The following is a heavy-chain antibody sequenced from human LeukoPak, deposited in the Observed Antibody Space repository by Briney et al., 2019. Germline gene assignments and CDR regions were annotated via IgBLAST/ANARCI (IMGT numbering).Heavy chain of an antibody. CDR2: IYTSGST. CDR3: ASTNCSSTSCSYRGKYYYYYMDV. D-gene: IGHD2-2*01. V-gene: IGHV4-4*09. J-gene: IGHJ6*03. Sequence: SETLSLTCTVSGGSISSYYWSWIRQPPGKGLEWIGYIYTSGSTNYNPSLKSRVTISVDTSKNQFSLKMSSVTAADTAVYYCASTNCSSTSCSYRGKYYYYYMDVWGKGTTVTVSS. CDR1: GGSISSYY.